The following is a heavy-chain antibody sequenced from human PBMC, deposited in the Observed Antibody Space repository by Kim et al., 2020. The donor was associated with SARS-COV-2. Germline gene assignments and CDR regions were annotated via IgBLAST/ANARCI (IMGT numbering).Heavy chain of an antibody. Sequence: GGSLRLSCAASDFTFRSYWMSWVRQAPGKGLEWVANIKEAGSVKQYVGSVQGRFTISRDNAKNLLYLQMNSLRADDMAVYYCARDGVLSFTSSWDYWGRGTLVTVSS. CDR3: ARDGVLSFTSSWDY. CDR1: DFTFRSYW. D-gene: IGHD6-13*01. J-gene: IGHJ4*02. V-gene: IGHV3-7*03. CDR2: IKEAGSVK.